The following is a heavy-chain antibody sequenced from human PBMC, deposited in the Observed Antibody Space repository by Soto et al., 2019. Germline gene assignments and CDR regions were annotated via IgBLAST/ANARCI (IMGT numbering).Heavy chain of an antibody. J-gene: IGHJ5*02. V-gene: IGHV1-69*13. D-gene: IGHD4-17*01. CDR2: IIPIFGTA. CDR1: GGTFSSYA. CDR3: ARDRFPTDWFDP. Sequence: ASVKVSCKASGGTFSSYAISWVRQAPGQGLEWMGGIIPIFGTANYAQKFQGRVTITADESTSTAYMELSSLRSEGTAVYYCARDRFPTDWFDPWGQGTLVTVSS.